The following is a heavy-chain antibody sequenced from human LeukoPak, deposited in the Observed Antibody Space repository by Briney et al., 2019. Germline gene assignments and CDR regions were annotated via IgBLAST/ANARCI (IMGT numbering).Heavy chain of an antibody. CDR3: ARDFYAFDI. CDR1: GGSFSGYY. D-gene: IGHD2/OR15-2a*01. CDR2: IYYSGST. V-gene: IGHV4-59*01. J-gene: IGHJ3*02. Sequence: PSETLSLTCAVYGGSFSGYYWSWIRQPPGKGLEWIGYIYYSGSTNYNPSLKSRVTRSVDTSKNQFSLKLSSVTAADTAVYYCARDFYAFDIWGQGTMVTVSS.